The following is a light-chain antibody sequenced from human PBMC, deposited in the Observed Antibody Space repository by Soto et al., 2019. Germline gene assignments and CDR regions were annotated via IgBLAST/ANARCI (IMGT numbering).Light chain of an antibody. J-gene: IGLJ1*01. Sequence: QSVLTQPPSVSAAPGQKVTISCSGSSSNIGNNYVSWYQQLPGTAPKLLIYEVTNRPSGVSHRFSGSKSGNTASLTISGLQAEDEADYYCNSYTTTSTYVFGTGTKLTVL. CDR2: EVT. V-gene: IGLV1-51*01. CDR1: SSNIGNNY. CDR3: NSYTTTSTYV.